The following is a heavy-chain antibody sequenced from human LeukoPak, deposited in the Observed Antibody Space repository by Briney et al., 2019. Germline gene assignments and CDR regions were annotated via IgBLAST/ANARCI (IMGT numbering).Heavy chain of an antibody. CDR3: ATFVPYSDSSDFYIHAFHI. J-gene: IGHJ3*02. CDR1: GCSLTELS. V-gene: IGHV1-24*01. CDR2: FDPGDAET. Sequence: ASVKVSCKVSGCSLTELSMHWVRQTLGKGLEWMGAFDPGDAETIYAQKFQGRVTLTEDTSTDTAYMELTSLRAEDTAIYYCATFVPYSDSSDFYIHAFHIWGRGTLVTVSS. D-gene: IGHD3-22*01.